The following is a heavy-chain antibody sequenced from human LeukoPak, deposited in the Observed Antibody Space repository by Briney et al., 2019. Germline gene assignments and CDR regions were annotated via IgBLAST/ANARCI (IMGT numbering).Heavy chain of an antibody. CDR2: IYHSGST. V-gene: IGHV4-38-2*01. CDR3: ARLPPRVPAADYYYYMDV. J-gene: IGHJ6*03. Sequence: SQTLSLTCAVSGYSISSGYYWGWIRQPPGKGLEWIGSIYHSGSTYYNPSLKSRVTISVDTSKNQFSLKLSSVTAADTAVYYCARLPPRVPAADYYYYMDVWGKGTTVTVSS. CDR1: GYSISSGYY. D-gene: IGHD2-2*01.